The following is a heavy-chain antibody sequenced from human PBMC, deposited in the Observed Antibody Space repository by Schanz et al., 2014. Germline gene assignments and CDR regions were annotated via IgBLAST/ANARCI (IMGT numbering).Heavy chain of an antibody. CDR2: INGDGSNT. D-gene: IGHD3-3*01. CDR3: VRDSFFAFDY. V-gene: IGHV3-23*01. J-gene: IGHJ4*02. CDR1: GFTFSSYA. Sequence: EVQLLESGGGLVQPGGSLRLSCAASGFTFSSYAMSWVRQAPGKGLVWVSRINGDGSNTNYADSVKGRFTISRDNAKNTLYLQMNSLSAEDTAVYYCVRDSFFAFDYWGQGTLXTVSS.